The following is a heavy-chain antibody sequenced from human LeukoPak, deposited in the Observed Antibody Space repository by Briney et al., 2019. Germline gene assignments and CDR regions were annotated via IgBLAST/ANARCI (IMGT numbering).Heavy chain of an antibody. CDR2: ISYDGSNK. CDR3: AKGVPCSGGSCYWDWFDL. D-gene: IGHD2-15*01. Sequence: GGSLRLSCAASGFTFSSYGMHWVRQAPGKGLEWVAVISYDGSNKYYADSVKGRFTISRDNSKNTLYLQMNSLRAEDTAVYYCAKGVPCSGGSCYWDWFDLWGQGTLVTVSS. J-gene: IGHJ5*02. V-gene: IGHV3-30*18. CDR1: GFTFSSYG.